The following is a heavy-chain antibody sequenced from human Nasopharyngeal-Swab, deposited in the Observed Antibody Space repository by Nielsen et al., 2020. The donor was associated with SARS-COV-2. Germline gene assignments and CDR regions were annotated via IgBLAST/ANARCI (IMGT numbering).Heavy chain of an antibody. D-gene: IGHD4-17*01. CDR3: ARRQYGDYYYYYGMDV. CDR1: GFTFSSYW. Sequence: GGSLRLSCAASGFTFSSYWMSRVRQAPGKGLEWVANIKQDGSEKYYVDSVKGRFTISRDNAKNSLYLQMNSLRAEDTAVYYCARRQYGDYYYYYGMDVWGQGTTVTVSS. V-gene: IGHV3-7*03. J-gene: IGHJ6*02. CDR2: IKQDGSEK.